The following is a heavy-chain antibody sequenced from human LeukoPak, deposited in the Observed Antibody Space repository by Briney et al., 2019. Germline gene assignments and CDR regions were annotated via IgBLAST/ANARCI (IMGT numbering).Heavy chain of an antibody. CDR1: GYTFTGYY. Sequence: ASVKVSCKASGYTFTGYYMHWVRQAPGQGLEWMGIINPSGGSTSYAQKFQGRVTMTRDTSASTVYMELSSLRSEDTAVYYCARGDYYDSSAATLIDYWGQGTLVTVSS. J-gene: IGHJ4*02. CDR2: INPSGGST. CDR3: ARGDYYDSSAATLIDY. D-gene: IGHD3-22*01. V-gene: IGHV1-46*01.